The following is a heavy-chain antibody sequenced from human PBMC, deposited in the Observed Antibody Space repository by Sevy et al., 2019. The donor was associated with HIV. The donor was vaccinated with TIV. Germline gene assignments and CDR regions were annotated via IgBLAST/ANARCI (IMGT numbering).Heavy chain of an antibody. J-gene: IGHJ4*02. D-gene: IGHD6-13*01. CDR3: VRGKEQQLVDFDY. CDR2: INHSGST. CDR1: GGSFSGYY. Sequence: SETLSLTCAVYGGSFSGYYWSWIRQPPGKGLEWIGEINHSGSTNYSPSLKSRVTISVDTSKNQFSLKLSSVTAADTAVYYCVRGKEQQLVDFDYWGQGTLVTVSS. V-gene: IGHV4-34*01.